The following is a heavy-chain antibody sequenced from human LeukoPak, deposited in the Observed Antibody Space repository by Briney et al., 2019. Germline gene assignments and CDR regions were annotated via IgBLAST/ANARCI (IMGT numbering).Heavy chain of an antibody. CDR2: ISGSGGST. J-gene: IGHJ4*02. Sequence: GGSLRLSCAASGFTFSSYAMSWVRQARGKGLEWVSAISGSGGSTYYADSVKGRFTISRDNSKNTLYLQMNSLRAEDTAVYYCAKDREGYGDYYDYWGQGTLVTVSS. D-gene: IGHD5-24*01. CDR1: GFTFSSYA. CDR3: AKDREGYGDYYDY. V-gene: IGHV3-23*01.